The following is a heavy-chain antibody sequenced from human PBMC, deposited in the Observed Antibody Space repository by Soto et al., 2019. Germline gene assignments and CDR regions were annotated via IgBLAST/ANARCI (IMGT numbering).Heavy chain of an antibody. Sequence: QVQLVQSGAEVKKPGSSVKVSCQASGGSFSDYAISWVRQAPGQGLEWMGGIIPMLGIADNAQKFQGRVIITADEYTSTVYMELSSLRSEDTAVCYCARDGDYYDSSGFQRDYHYYGMDVWGQGTTVSLAS. J-gene: IGHJ6*02. CDR2: IIPMLGIA. V-gene: IGHV1-69*01. D-gene: IGHD3-22*01. CDR3: ARDGDYYDSSGFQRDYHYYGMDV. CDR1: GGSFSDYA.